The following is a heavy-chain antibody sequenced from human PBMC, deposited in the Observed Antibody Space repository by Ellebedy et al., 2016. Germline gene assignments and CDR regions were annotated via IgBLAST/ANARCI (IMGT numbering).Heavy chain of an antibody. Sequence: ASVKVSCXASGYTLTRYFMHWVRQAPGQGFEWMGWINHNSGATEYAQKFQGRVTMTRDTSSSTAYMDLSSLRSDDTAVYYCARGGRVTVIPPGYYDGMDVWGQGTTVTVSS. J-gene: IGHJ6*02. D-gene: IGHD2-21*01. CDR3: ARGGRVTVIPPGYYDGMDV. V-gene: IGHV1-2*02. CDR1: GYTLTRYF. CDR2: INHNSGAT.